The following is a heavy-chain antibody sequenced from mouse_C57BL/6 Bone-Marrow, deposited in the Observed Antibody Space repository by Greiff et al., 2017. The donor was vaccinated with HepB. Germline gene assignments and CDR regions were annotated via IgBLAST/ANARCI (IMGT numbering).Heavy chain of an antibody. D-gene: IGHD1-1*01. J-gene: IGHJ2*01. CDR2: IHPNSGST. Sequence: VQLQQSAAELVKPGASVKLSCKASGYTFTSYWMHWVKQRPGQGLEWIGMIHPNSGSTNYNEKFKSKATLTVDKSSSTAYMQLSSLTSEDSAVYYCARYYEYYFDYWGQGTTLTVSS. CDR3: ARYYEYYFDY. V-gene: IGHV1-64*01. CDR1: GYTFTSYW.